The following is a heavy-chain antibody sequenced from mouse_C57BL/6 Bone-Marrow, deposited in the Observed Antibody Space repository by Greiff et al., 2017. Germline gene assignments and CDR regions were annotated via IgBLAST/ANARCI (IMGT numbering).Heavy chain of an antibody. J-gene: IGHJ4*01. CDR3: ASPLYYYGSSYNAMDY. V-gene: IGHV1-72*01. D-gene: IGHD1-1*01. CDR2: IDPNSGGT. Sequence: QVQLQQPGAELVKPGASVKLSCKASGYTFTSYWMHWVKQRPGRGLEWIGRIDPNSGGTKYNEKFKSKATLTVDKPSSTAYMQRSSLTSEDSAVYYCASPLYYYGSSYNAMDYWGQGTSVTVSS. CDR1: GYTFTSYW.